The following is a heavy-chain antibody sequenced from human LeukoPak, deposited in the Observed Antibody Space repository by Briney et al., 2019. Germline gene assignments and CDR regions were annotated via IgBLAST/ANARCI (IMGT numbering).Heavy chain of an antibody. CDR3: AKGKYSSGGVPDY. J-gene: IGHJ4*02. CDR2: ISGGGEST. CDR1: GFTFSSYA. Sequence: GGSLRLSCVASGFTFSSYAMSWVRQAPGKGLEWVSSISGGGESTYYADSVKGRFTVSRDNSKNTLYLQINSLRGEDTAVYYCAKGKYSSGGVPDYWGQGTLVTVSS. V-gene: IGHV3-23*01. D-gene: IGHD6-19*01.